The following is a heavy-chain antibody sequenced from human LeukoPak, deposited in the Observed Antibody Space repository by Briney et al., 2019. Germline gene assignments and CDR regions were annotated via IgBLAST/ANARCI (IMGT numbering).Heavy chain of an antibody. V-gene: IGHV3-21*01. CDR2: ISSSSYI. D-gene: IGHD3-22*01. CDR3: AREPYDSSGLYYFDY. CDR1: GFTFSSYS. J-gene: IGHJ4*02. Sequence: GGSLRLSCAASGFTFSSYSMNWVRQAPGKGLEWVSSISSSSYIYYADSVKGRFTISRDNAKNSLYLQMNSLRAEDTAVYYCAREPYDSSGLYYFDYWGQGTLVTVSS.